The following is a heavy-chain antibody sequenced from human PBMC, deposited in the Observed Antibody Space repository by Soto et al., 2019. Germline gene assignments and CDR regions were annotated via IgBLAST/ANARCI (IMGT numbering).Heavy chain of an antibody. D-gene: IGHD3-16*01. J-gene: IGHJ4*02. CDR2: ISGYSGNA. CDR3: AKRSSGTTWGESDY. Sequence: QVQVMQSGAEVKKPGDSVKVSCKTSGYIFSDYGINWVRQAPGQGLEWMGWISGYSGNANLAQKFQGKVTMTTDKATRTAYMELRRLRSDVTAGYYFAKRSSGTTWGESDYWGQGTLVTVSS. V-gene: IGHV1-18*04. CDR1: GYIFSDYG.